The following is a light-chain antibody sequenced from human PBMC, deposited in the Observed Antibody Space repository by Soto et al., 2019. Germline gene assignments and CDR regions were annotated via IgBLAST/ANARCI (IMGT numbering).Light chain of an antibody. V-gene: IGKV1-5*03. CDR2: KAS. Sequence: DIQMTQSPSTLSASVGDRVSITCRASQSLNSWLAWYKQKPGKAPKLLIYKASTLESGVPARFGGSGSGTECTLTISSLQPDDFATYYCQPYNTYSFGQGTTLAIK. CDR1: QSLNSW. J-gene: IGKJ2*01. CDR3: QPYNTYS.